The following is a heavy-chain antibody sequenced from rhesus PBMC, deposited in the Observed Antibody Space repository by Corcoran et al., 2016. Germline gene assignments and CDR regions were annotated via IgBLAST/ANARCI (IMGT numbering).Heavy chain of an antibody. CDR3: AKPTQRYSNYVDYFDY. CDR2: ISYTGGST. V-gene: IGHV3S5*01. D-gene: IGHD4-23*01. CDR1: GFTFSSYG. J-gene: IGHJ4*01. Sequence: EVQLVETGGGLVQPGGSLRLSCAASGFTFSSYGMSWVRQAPGQGLDWFSGISYTGGSTYYADAVKGRFTIARDNSKNTRSLQMNSLRAEDTAVYYCAKPTQRYSNYVDYFDYWGQGVLVTVSS.